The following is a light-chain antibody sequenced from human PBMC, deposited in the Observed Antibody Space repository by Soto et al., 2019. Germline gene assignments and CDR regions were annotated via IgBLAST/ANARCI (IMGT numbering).Light chain of an antibody. Sequence: EIMMTQSPATLSVSPGERATLSCRASQSVSSSLAWYQQKPGQAPRLLIYGASTRATGIPARFSGSGSGTEFTLTINSLQSEDFAVYYCQQYNNWWTFGRGTKVDIK. J-gene: IGKJ1*01. V-gene: IGKV3-15*01. CDR1: QSVSSS. CDR2: GAS. CDR3: QQYNNWWT.